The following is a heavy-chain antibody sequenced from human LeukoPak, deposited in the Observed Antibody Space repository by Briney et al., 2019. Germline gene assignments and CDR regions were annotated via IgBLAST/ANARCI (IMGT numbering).Heavy chain of an antibody. CDR1: GFTFGDHS. V-gene: IGHV3-7*01. CDR3: ARSGFSAYDN. D-gene: IGHD3-10*01. Sequence: GGSLRLSCAASGFTFGDHSMTWVRQAPGKGLAWVADIKKDGSEVCDVASVKGRFTISRDNAKNSVYLQMNSLRVEDTAVYLCARSGFSAYDNWGQGTLVTVSS. CDR2: IKKDGSEV. J-gene: IGHJ4*02.